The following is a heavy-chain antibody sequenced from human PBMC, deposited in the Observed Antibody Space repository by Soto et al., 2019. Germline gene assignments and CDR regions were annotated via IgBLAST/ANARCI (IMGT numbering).Heavy chain of an antibody. CDR3: AKERAARGIDY. V-gene: IGHV3-23*01. D-gene: IGHD6-6*01. CDR2: TSTSGGNR. J-gene: IGHJ4*02. Sequence: EVRLLESGGGLVQPGGSLRLSCAASGFTYTNYAMTWVRQTPGKGLEWVSTTSTSGGNRYYADSVKGRFTISRDNSENTVYLQMNSLRVDDTALYYCAKERAARGIDYWGPGTLVTVSS. CDR1: GFTYTNYA.